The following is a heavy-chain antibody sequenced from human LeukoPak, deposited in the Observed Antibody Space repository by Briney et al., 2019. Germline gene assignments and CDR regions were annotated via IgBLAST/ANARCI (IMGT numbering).Heavy chain of an antibody. CDR3: ARGNYDSSGYPGNWYFDL. D-gene: IGHD3-22*01. CDR1: GGSISSYY. Sequence: PSETLSLTCTVSGGSISSYYWSWIQQPPGKGLEWIGYIYYSGSTNYNPSLKSRVTISVDTSKNQFSLKLSSVTAADTAVYYCARGNYDSSGYPGNWYFDLWGRGTLVTVSS. J-gene: IGHJ2*01. CDR2: IYYSGST. V-gene: IGHV4-59*01.